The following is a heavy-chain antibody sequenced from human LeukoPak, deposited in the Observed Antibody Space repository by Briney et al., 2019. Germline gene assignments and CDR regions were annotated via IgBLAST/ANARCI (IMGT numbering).Heavy chain of an antibody. CDR3: AKVDGVRAAPGRGRVDS. CDR2: ICGSGGST. D-gene: IGHD6-13*01. V-gene: IGHV3-23*01. J-gene: IGHJ4*02. CDR1: VFALSGYV. Sequence: GGSLRLSCAASVFALSGYVMTWVREAPGKGLERVSGICGSGGSTYDADSVKGRFTVSRDNSKSTLYLQLNSLRVEDTAVYYCAKVDGVRAAPGRGRVDSWGQGTLVTVSS.